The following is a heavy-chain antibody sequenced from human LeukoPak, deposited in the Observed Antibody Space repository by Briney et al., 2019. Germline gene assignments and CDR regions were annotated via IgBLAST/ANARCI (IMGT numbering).Heavy chain of an antibody. CDR2: IKQDGSEK. CDR1: GFTFSGSA. J-gene: IGHJ2*01. D-gene: IGHD1-26*01. Sequence: PGGSLRLSCATSGFTFSGSAMHWVRQAPGKGLEWVANIKQDGSEKYYVDSVKGRFTISRDNAKNSLYLQMNSLRAEDTAVYYCARPGATAWYFDLWGRGTLVTVSS. CDR3: ARPGATAWYFDL. V-gene: IGHV3-7*01.